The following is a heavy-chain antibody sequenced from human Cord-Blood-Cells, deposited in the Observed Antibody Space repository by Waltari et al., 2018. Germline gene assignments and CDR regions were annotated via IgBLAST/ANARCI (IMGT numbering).Heavy chain of an antibody. CDR1: GYTFTSYY. V-gene: IGHV1-46*01. CDR3: ARGLTNWLVMGRAYFDY. J-gene: IGHJ4*02. D-gene: IGHD1-1*01. Sequence: QVQLVQSGAEVKKPGASVKVYCKASGYTFTSYYMHWVRQAPGQGIAWMGIIKPSCGSTSYAQKFQGRVTMTRDTSTSTVYMELSSLRSEDTAVYYCARGLTNWLVMGRAYFDYWGQGTLVTVSS. CDR2: IKPSCGST.